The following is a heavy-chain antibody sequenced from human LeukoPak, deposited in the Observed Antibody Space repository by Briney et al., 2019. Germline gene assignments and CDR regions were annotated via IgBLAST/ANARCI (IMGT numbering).Heavy chain of an antibody. D-gene: IGHD5-12*01. CDR3: AKDLLWLLQYHFDY. Sequence: PGGSLRLSCAVSGFTVSSNYMSWVRQAPGKGLEWVSVLYNGGNTYYADSVRGRFTVSRDNSRDTLYLHMNSLGAEDTAIYYCAKDLLWLLQYHFDYWGQGTQVTVSS. CDR1: GFTVSSNY. CDR2: LYNGGNT. V-gene: IGHV3-53*01. J-gene: IGHJ4*02.